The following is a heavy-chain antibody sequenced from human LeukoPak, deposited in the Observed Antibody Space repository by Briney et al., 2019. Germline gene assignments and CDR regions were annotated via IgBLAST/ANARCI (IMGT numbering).Heavy chain of an antibody. D-gene: IGHD3-22*01. Sequence: SETLSLTCTVSGGSISSGSYYWSWIRQPAGKGLEWIGRIYTSGSTNYNPSLKSRVTISVDTSKNQFSLKLSSVTAADTAVYYCARKNYYDSSGFDYWGQGTLVTVSS. CDR3: ARKNYYDSSGFDY. CDR2: IYTSGST. CDR1: GGSISSGSYY. J-gene: IGHJ4*02. V-gene: IGHV4-61*02.